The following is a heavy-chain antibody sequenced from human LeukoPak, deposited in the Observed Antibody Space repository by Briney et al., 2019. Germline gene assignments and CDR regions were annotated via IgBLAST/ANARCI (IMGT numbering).Heavy chain of an antibody. CDR1: GYSISSGYY. D-gene: IGHD2-21*02. J-gene: IGHJ4*02. V-gene: IGHV4-38-2*02. Sequence: SETLSLTCTVSGYSISSGYYWGWIRQSPGTGLEWIGSIYHGGSTYYNPSLRSRVIVSVDTSKNHFSLKMSSVTAADTAVYYCARDLASCAGDCYSDGFDYWGQGALVTVSS. CDR2: IYHGGST. CDR3: ARDLASCAGDCYSDGFDY.